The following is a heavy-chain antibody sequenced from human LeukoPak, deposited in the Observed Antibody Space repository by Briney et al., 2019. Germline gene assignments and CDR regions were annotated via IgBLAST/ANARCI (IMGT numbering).Heavy chain of an antibody. CDR1: GFTFSSYE. CDR3: ARVKGSRIAARSFDFDY. D-gene: IGHD6-6*01. Sequence: GGSLRLSCAASGFTFSSYEMNWVRQAPGKGLEWVSYISSSGSTIYYADSVKGRFTISRDNAENSLYLQMNSLRAEDTAVYYCARVKGSRIAARSFDFDYWGQGTLVTVSS. V-gene: IGHV3-48*03. CDR2: ISSSGSTI. J-gene: IGHJ4*02.